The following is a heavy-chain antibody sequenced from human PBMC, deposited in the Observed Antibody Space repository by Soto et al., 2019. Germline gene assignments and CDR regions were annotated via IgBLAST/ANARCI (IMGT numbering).Heavy chain of an antibody. D-gene: IGHD6-6*01. Sequence: GGSLRLSCAASGSTFSSYAMSWVRQAPGKGLEWVSAISGSGGSTYYADSVKGRFTISRDNSKNTLYLQMNSLRAEDTAVYYCAKDLVEYSSSAGMDVWGQGTTVTVSS. J-gene: IGHJ6*02. CDR2: ISGSGGST. CDR3: AKDLVEYSSSAGMDV. CDR1: GSTFSSYA. V-gene: IGHV3-23*01.